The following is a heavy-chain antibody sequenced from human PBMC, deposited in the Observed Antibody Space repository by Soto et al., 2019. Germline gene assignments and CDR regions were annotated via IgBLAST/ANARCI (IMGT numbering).Heavy chain of an antibody. CDR3: ARDPNGMDV. Sequence: PGGFPELSCAASGFTFSSYSMNWVRQAPGKGLEWVSSISSSSYIYYADSVKGRFTISRDNAKNSLYLQMNSLRAEDTAVYYCARDPNGMDVWGQGTTVTVSS. J-gene: IGHJ6*02. CDR1: GFTFSSYS. V-gene: IGHV3-21*01. CDR2: ISSSSYI.